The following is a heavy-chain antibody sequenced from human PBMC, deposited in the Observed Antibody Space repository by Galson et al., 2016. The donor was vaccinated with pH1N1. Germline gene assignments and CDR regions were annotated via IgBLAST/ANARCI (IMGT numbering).Heavy chain of an antibody. V-gene: IGHV3-33*06. Sequence: SLRLSCAASGFTFSNHAMHWVRHVPGKGLDWVALIWYDGSNQYYTDSVKGRFTISRDNSKNTLYLQMNSVRVGDTGIYYCAKEGQWYGGNWFDPWGQGTLVTVSS. CDR2: IWYDGSNQ. CDR3: AKEGQWYGGNWFDP. D-gene: IGHD3-10*01. CDR1: GFTFSNHA. J-gene: IGHJ5*02.